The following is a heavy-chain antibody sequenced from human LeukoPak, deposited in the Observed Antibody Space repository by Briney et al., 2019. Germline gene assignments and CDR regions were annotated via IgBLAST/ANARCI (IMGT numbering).Heavy chain of an antibody. V-gene: IGHV4-39*07. CDR2: IYYTGST. D-gene: IGHD2-8*02. J-gene: IGHJ3*02. CDR3: ARDSSGGHPDVFDI. CDR1: GDSISSGSYY. Sequence: PSETLSLTCSVSGDSISSGSYYWGWIRQPPGKGLEWIGTIYYTGSTYYNPSLKSRVTISVDTSKNQFSLKLSSVTAADTAVYYCARDSSGGHPDVFDIWGQGTMVTVSS.